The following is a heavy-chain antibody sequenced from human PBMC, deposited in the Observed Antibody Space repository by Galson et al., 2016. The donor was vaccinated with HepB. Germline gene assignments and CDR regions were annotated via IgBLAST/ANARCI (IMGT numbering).Heavy chain of an antibody. J-gene: IGHJ6*04. Sequence: GRFTISRDNAKNSLYLHMNSLRAEDTAVYYCARVGIAAATTTYWYGMDVWGKGTTVTASS. CDR3: ARVGIAAATTTYWYGMDV. V-gene: IGHV3-48*03. D-gene: IGHD6-13*01.